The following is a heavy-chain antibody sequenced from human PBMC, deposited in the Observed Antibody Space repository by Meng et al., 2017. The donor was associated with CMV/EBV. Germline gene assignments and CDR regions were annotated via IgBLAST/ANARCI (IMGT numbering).Heavy chain of an antibody. D-gene: IGHD5-12*01. CDR2: INPNSGGT. Sequence: VQLVQAGAGGRRPGVSVKVSCKPSGYTFTGYYMHWVRQAPGQGLEWMGWINPNSGGTNYAQKFQGRVTMTRDTSISTAYMELSRLRSDDTAVYYCAREVATTHDAFDIWGQGTMVTVSS. CDR3: AREVATTHDAFDI. J-gene: IGHJ3*02. CDR1: GYTFTGYY. V-gene: IGHV1-2*02.